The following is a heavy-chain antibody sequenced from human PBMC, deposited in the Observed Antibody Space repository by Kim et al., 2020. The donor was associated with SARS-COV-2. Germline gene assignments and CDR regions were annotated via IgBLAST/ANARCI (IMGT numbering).Heavy chain of an antibody. D-gene: IGHD6-13*01. V-gene: IGHV4-59*13. CDR3: ARGNAAAGIFPYYYYYGMDV. Sequence: SETLSLTCTVSGGSISSYYWSWIRQPPGKGLEWIGYIYYSGSTNYNPSLKSRVTISVDTSKNQFSLKLSSVTAADTAVYYCARGNAAAGIFPYYYYYGMDVWGQGTTVTVSS. CDR1: GGSISSYY. J-gene: IGHJ6*02. CDR2: IYYSGST.